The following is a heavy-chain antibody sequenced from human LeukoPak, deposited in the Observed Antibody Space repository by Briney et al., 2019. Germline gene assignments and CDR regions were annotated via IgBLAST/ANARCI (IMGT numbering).Heavy chain of an antibody. CDR2: IKPSTGGT. CDR3: ARARSWVRGADDAFDI. V-gene: IGHV1-2*02. D-gene: IGHD3-10*01. J-gene: IGHJ3*02. Sequence: ASVKVSCKASGYTFTDYYLYWVRQTPGQGLEWMGWIKPSTGGTKYVQKFEGRVTMTRDTSKSTAYMELSGLRSDDTAVYYCARARSWVRGADDAFDIWGQGTMVTVSS. CDR1: GYTFTDYY.